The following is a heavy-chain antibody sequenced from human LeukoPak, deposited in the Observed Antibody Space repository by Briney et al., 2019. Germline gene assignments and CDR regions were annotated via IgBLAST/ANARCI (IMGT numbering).Heavy chain of an antibody. CDR3: ARVPGYDSSGYFDY. Sequence: GGSLRLSCAASGFTFSSYAMHWVRQAPGKGLEWVAVISYDGSNKYYADSVKGRFTISRDNSKNTLYLQMNNLRAEDTAVYYCARVPGYDSSGYFDYWGQGTLVTVSS. J-gene: IGHJ4*02. V-gene: IGHV3-30-3*01. CDR1: GFTFSSYA. D-gene: IGHD3-22*01. CDR2: ISYDGSNK.